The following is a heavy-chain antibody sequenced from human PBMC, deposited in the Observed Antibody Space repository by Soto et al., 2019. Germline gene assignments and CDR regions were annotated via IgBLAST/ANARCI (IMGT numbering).Heavy chain of an antibody. D-gene: IGHD2-21*01. J-gene: IGHJ5*02. Sequence: PSETLALTWALYGPSLSGNCCTWLRQPPGKGLEWIGEINHSGNTNYNPSLRSRVTISIDTSKNQLSLNLRSVSAADPAVYYCARGRGEFDGWGQGTPVTVSS. CDR3: ARGRGEFDG. V-gene: IGHV4-34*01. CDR1: GPSLSGNC. CDR2: INHSGNT.